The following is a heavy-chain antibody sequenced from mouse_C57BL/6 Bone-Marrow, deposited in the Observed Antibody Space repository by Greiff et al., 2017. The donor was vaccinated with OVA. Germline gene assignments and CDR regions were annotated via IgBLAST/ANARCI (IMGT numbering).Heavy chain of an antibody. J-gene: IGHJ2*01. V-gene: IGHV7-3*01. D-gene: IGHD6-1*01. CDR2: IRNKANGYTT. CDR3: ARYNSAFDY. Sequence: EVKVEESGGGLVQPGGSLSLSCAASGFTFTDYYMSWVRQPPGKALEWLGFIRNKANGYTTAYSAPVKGRFTISRDNYQSILYLQMNALRAEDSATYYCARYNSAFDYWGQGTTLTVSS. CDR1: GFTFTDYY.